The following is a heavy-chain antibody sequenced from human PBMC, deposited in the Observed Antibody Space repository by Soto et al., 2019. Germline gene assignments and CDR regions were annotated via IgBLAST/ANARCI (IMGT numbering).Heavy chain of an antibody. Sequence: PGGSLRLSCAASGFTFSSYWMHWVRQAPGKGLVWVSRINSDGGSTSYADSVKGRFTISRDNAKNTLYLQMNSLRAEDTAVYYCARARIAVAGYDYLGQGTLVNVSS. J-gene: IGHJ4*02. CDR1: GFTFSSYW. CDR3: ARARIAVAGYDY. CDR2: INSDGGST. V-gene: IGHV3-74*01. D-gene: IGHD6-19*01.